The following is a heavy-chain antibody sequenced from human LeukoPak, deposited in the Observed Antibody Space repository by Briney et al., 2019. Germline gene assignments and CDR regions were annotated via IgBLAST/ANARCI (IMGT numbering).Heavy chain of an antibody. CDR1: GGSISSSSYY. CDR2: IYYSGST. Sequence: SETLSLTCTVSGGSISSSSYYWSWIRQPPGKGLEWIGYIYYSGSTYYNPSLKSRVTISVDTSKNQFSLKLSSVTAADTAVYYCARVRYYYYYMDVWGKGTTVTVSS. J-gene: IGHJ6*03. CDR3: ARVRYYYYYMDV. V-gene: IGHV4-30-4*08.